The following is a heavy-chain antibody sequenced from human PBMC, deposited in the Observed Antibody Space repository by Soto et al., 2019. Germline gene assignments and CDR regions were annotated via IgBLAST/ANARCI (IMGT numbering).Heavy chain of an antibody. CDR2: ISASGRDI. D-gene: IGHD6-19*01. CDR3: AKGKTSGWYYFDY. V-gene: IGHV3-23*01. J-gene: IGHJ4*02. CDR1: GFTFSNFA. Sequence: EVQLLESGGDLVQPGGSLRLSCGASGFTFSNFAMSWVRQAPGRGLEWVSGISASGRDIHYADSVKDRFTVSRDNSKNTLYLQMNSLRVEDTAIYYCAKGKTSGWYYFDYWGQGALVTVSS.